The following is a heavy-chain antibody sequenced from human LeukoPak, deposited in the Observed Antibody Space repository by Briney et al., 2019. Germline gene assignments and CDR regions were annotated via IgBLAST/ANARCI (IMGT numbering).Heavy chain of an antibody. J-gene: IGHJ4*02. CDR1: GFTLSTYA. CDR3: ATYRQVLLPFES. Sequence: GGSLRLSCAASGFTLSTYAMSWVRQTPGKGLEWVAATSSSDAGTYHADSVRGRFTISRDNSKSTLSLQMNSLRAEDTAIYYCATYRQVLLPFESWGQGTLVTVSS. CDR2: TSSSDAGT. D-gene: IGHD2/OR15-2a*01. V-gene: IGHV3-23*01.